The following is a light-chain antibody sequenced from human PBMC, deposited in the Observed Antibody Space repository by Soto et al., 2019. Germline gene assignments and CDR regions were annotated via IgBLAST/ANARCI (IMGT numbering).Light chain of an antibody. CDR1: SSNLGAGYD. Sequence: QSVLTQPPSVSGAPGQRVTISCTGNSSNLGAGYDVHWYQQLPGAAPKLVIFGNRNRPSGVPERFSGSKSGTSASLAISGLRSEDEADYYCAAWDDRLSGFVFATGTKLTVL. J-gene: IGLJ1*01. CDR2: GNR. V-gene: IGLV1-40*01. CDR3: AAWDDRLSGFV.